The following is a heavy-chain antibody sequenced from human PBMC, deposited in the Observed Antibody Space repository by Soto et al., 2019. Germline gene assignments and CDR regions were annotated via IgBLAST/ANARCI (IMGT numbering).Heavy chain of an antibody. CDR2: ISAYNGNT. CDR1: GYTFTSYG. J-gene: IGHJ5*02. D-gene: IGHD2-15*01. CDR3: ARAVTCSGGSCYSGWFDT. V-gene: IGHV1-18*01. Sequence: ASVKVSCKASGYTFTSYGISWVRQAPGQGLEWMGWISAYNGNTNYAQKLQGRVTMTTDTSTSTAYMELRSLRSDDTAVYYCARAVTCSGGSCYSGWFDTWGQGTLVTVSS.